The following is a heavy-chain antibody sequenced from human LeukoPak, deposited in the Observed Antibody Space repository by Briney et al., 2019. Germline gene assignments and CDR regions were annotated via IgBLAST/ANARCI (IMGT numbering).Heavy chain of an antibody. J-gene: IGHJ2*01. D-gene: IGHD6-19*01. Sequence: SSETLSLTCAVYGGSFSGYYWSWIRQPPGKGLEWIGEINHSGSTNYNPSLKSRVTISVDTSKNQFSLKLSSVTAADTAVYYCARSGSIAVAGLTYWYFDLWGRGTLVTVSS. CDR2: INHSGST. CDR1: GGSFSGYY. CDR3: ARSGSIAVAGLTYWYFDL. V-gene: IGHV4-34*01.